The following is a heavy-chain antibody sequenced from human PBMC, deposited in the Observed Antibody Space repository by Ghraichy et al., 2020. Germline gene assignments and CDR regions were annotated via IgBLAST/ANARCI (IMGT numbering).Heavy chain of an antibody. CDR1: GGSINTYY. CDR2: IYYSGST. J-gene: IGHJ4*02. V-gene: IGHV4-59*01. CDR3: ARGGSGPEWLVFRY. Sequence: LSLTVSGGSINTYYWSWIRQPPGKGLEWIGYIYYSGSTNYNPSLESRVTISVDTSKNQFSLKLSSVTAADTAVYYCARGGSGPEWLVFRYWGQGTLVTVSS. D-gene: IGHD6-19*01.